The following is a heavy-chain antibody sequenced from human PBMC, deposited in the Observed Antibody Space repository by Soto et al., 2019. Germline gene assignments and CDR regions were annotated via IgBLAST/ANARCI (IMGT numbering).Heavy chain of an antibody. Sequence: GGSLRLSCAASGFTFSNYWMHWVRQAPGKGLVWVARINNDGGSTNYADSVRGRFTISRDNAKNTLYLQMNSLRAEDTAVYYCARAGVGGYCNSNSCYDPWGQGTLVTVSS. V-gene: IGHV3-74*01. CDR1: GFTFSNYW. J-gene: IGHJ5*02. CDR3: ARAGVGGYCNSNSCYDP. D-gene: IGHD2-2*01. CDR2: INNDGGST.